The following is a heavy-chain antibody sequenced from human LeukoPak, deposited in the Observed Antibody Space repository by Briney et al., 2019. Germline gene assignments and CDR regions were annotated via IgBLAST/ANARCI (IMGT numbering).Heavy chain of an antibody. CDR1: GFTFSNYW. CDR3: ARGDYYGSGSYYYTKTPLIDY. J-gene: IGHJ4*02. D-gene: IGHD3-10*01. Sequence: PGGSLTLSCAASGFTFSNYWMHWVRQAPGKGLVWVSRINSDGSSTSYADSVKGRFTISRDNAKNTLYLQMNSLRAEDTAVYYCARGDYYGSGSYYYTKTPLIDYWGQGTLVTVSS. CDR2: INSDGSST. V-gene: IGHV3-74*01.